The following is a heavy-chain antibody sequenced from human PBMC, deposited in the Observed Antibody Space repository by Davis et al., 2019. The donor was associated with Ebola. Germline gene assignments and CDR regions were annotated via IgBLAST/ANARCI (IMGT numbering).Heavy chain of an antibody. D-gene: IGHD6-13*01. CDR1: GFTFSDYY. Sequence: PGGSLRLSCAAPGFTFSDYYMSWIRQAPGKGLEWVSYISSSGSTIYYADSVRGRFTISRDNAKNSLYLQMNSLRVEDTAVYYCARDTTVAGGGQNYWGQGTLVTVSS. V-gene: IGHV3-11*04. CDR3: ARDTTVAGGGQNY. CDR2: ISSSGSTI. J-gene: IGHJ4*02.